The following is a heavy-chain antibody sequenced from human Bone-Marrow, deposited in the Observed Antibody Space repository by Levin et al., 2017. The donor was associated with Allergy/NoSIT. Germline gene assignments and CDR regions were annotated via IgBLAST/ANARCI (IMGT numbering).Heavy chain of an antibody. CDR2: INHSGST. Sequence: SQTLSLTCAVYGGSFSGSYWSWIRQPPGKGLEWIGEINHSGSTNYNPSLKSRVTISVDTSKNQFSLKLSSVTAADTAVYYCARGGIRRSSTSCHRLANAFDIWGQGTMVTVSS. CDR1: GGSFSGSY. J-gene: IGHJ3*02. V-gene: IGHV4-34*01. CDR3: ARGGIRRSSTSCHRLANAFDI. D-gene: IGHD2-2*01.